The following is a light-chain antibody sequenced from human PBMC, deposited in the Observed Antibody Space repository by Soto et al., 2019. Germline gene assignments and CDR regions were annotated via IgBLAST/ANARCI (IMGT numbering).Light chain of an antibody. CDR1: QSISSW. CDR3: QQAYSFPIT. J-gene: IGKJ5*01. V-gene: IGKV1-12*01. CDR2: DAS. Sequence: DIQMTQSPSTLSASVGDRVTXXXXASQSISSWLAWYQQKPGKAPKLLIYDASSLQSGVPARFSGSGSGTDFTLSINSLQPEDFATYYCQQAYSFPITFGQGTRLEIK.